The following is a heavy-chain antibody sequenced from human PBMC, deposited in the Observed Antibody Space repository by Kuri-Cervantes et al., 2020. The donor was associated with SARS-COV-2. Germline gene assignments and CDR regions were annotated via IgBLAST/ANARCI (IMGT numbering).Heavy chain of an antibody. J-gene: IGHJ4*02. CDR2: ISEDGRTT. V-gene: IGHV3-33*08. CDR1: GFTFTTYT. Sequence: GESLKISCAASGFTFTTYTMNWVRQAPGKGLGWVCLISEDGRTTKCADSVKGRFTISRDDSKNTLYLQMDSLSDDDTAVYYCARDGDYWGQGTLVTVPS. CDR3: ARDGDY.